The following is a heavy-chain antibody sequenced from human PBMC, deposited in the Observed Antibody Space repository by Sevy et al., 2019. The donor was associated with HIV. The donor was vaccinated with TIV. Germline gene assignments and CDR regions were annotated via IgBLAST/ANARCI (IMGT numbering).Heavy chain of an antibody. J-gene: IGHJ1*01. V-gene: IGHV3-30*04. CDR1: GFIFSNFA. Sequence: GGSLRLSCTVSGFIFSNFAMHWVRQAPGKGLEWVAVTSYDGSHKYYADSVKGRFIVSRDNSRNILSLEMSSLTRDDTAVYYCARGENDDEFFQYWGHGTLVTVSS. D-gene: IGHD1-26*01. CDR2: TSYDGSHK. CDR3: ARGENDDEFFQY.